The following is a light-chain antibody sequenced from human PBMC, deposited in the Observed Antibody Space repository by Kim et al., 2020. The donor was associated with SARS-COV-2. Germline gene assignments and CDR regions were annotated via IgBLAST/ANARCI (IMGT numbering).Light chain of an antibody. CDR1: QSISSW. CDR3: QQYNDYLWT. V-gene: IGKV1-5*01. J-gene: IGKJ1*01. Sequence: ASIRDRVTITCRASQSISSWLAWYQQKPGKAPKLLIYDASSLESGVPSRFSGSGSGTEFTLTISSLQPDDFATYYCQQYNDYLWTFGQGTKVDIK. CDR2: DAS.